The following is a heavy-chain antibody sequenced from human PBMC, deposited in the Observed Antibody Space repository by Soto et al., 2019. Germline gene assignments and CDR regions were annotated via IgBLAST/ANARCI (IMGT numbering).Heavy chain of an antibody. J-gene: IGHJ6*02. CDR2: ISSDGSKN. CDR3: AKARMGYYYGLDV. D-gene: IGHD6-13*01. V-gene: IGHV3-30*18. CDR1: GFTFTTYG. Sequence: QVQLVESGGGVVQPGRSLRLSCAASGFTFTTYGIHWVRQAPGKGLEWVAVISSDGSKNYFADSVRGRFTISRDNSKNTVYLQINNVRAEDTAVYYCAKARMGYYYGLDVWGQGTTVVVSS.